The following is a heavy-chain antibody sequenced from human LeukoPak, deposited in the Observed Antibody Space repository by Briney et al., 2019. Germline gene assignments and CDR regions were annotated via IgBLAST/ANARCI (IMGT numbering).Heavy chain of an antibody. D-gene: IGHD2/OR15-2a*01. V-gene: IGHV3-20*04. CDR1: GFTFDDYG. CDR2: INWNAGST. Sequence: PGGSLRLSCAASGFTFDDYGMSWVRQAPGKGLEWVCGINWNAGSTGCADSVKGRFTISRDNAKNSLYLQMNSLRAEDTAVYYCARTPYERVIYYYYYYMDVWGKGTTVTVSS. CDR3: ARTPYERVIYYYYYYMDV. J-gene: IGHJ6*03.